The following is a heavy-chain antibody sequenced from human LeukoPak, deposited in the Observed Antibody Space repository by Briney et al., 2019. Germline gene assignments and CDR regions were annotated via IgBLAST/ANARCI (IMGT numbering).Heavy chain of an antibody. J-gene: IGHJ3*02. D-gene: IGHD6-19*01. CDR2: IYYSGST. CDR1: GGSISSSSYY. Sequence: SETLSLTCTVSGGSISSSSYYWGWIRQPPGKGLEWIGSIYYSGSTYYNPSLKSRVTISVDTSKNQFSLKLSSVTAADTAVYYCASLVAGFDAFDTWGQGTMVTVSS. CDR3: ASLVAGFDAFDT. V-gene: IGHV4-39*01.